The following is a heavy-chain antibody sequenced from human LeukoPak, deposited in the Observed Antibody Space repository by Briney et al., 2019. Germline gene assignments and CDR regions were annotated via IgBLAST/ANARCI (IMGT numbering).Heavy chain of an antibody. CDR1: GFTVTYSY. J-gene: IGHJ5*02. CDR2: MYAGDGAA. CDR3: ASGKGVYEFAWLGP. Sequence: PGGSLRLSCAASGFTVTYSYMSWVRQTPGKGLEWVSIMYAGDGAAYYADSVKGRFTISRDHSQNMVHLQMNSLRIEDTAVYFCASGKGVYEFAWLGPWGQGIPVFVSS. D-gene: IGHD5/OR15-5a*01. V-gene: IGHV3-66*02.